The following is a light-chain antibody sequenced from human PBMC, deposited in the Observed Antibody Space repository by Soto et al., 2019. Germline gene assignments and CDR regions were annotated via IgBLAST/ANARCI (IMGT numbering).Light chain of an antibody. Sequence: DIQMTQSPSTLSASVGDRVTVTCRASQSIGDALAWYQQKPGKAPNLLISKASTLESGVPSRFSGSGSGTEFTLTISSLQPDDFTNYYCQQYYRYLTFGQGTKLEI. CDR2: KAS. CDR1: QSIGDA. J-gene: IGKJ2*01. V-gene: IGKV1-5*03. CDR3: QQYYRYLT.